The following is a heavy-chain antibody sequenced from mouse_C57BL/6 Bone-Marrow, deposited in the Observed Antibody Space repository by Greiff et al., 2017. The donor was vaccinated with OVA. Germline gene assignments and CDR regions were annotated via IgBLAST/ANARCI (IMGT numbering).Heavy chain of an antibody. Sequence: DVKLVESGGGLVKPGGSLKLSCAASGFTFSDYGMHWVRQAPEKGLEWVAYISSGSSTIYYADTVKGRFTISRDNAKNTLFLQMTSLRSEDTAMYYCAPFTTVVAPAYYAMDYWGQGTSVTVSS. J-gene: IGHJ4*01. CDR1: GFTFSDYG. CDR3: APFTTVVAPAYYAMDY. D-gene: IGHD1-1*01. CDR2: ISSGSSTI. V-gene: IGHV5-17*01.